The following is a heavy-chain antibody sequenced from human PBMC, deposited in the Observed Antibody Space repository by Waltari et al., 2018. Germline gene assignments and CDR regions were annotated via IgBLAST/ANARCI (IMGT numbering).Heavy chain of an antibody. CDR3: ASRIVVVPAPRGYYGMDV. CDR2: IIPIFGTA. Sequence: QVQLVQSGAEVKKPGSSVKVSCRASGGTFSRQAISWVRQAPEPGLEWMRGIIPIFGTANYAQKFQGRVTFTADESTSTAYMELSSLRSEDTAVYYCASRIVVVPAPRGYYGMDVWGQGTTVTVSS. J-gene: IGHJ6*02. V-gene: IGHV1-69*12. D-gene: IGHD2-2*01. CDR1: GGTFSRQA.